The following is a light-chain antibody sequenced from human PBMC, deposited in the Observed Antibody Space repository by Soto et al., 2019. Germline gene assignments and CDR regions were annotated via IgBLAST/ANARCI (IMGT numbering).Light chain of an antibody. Sequence: QSALTQPASLSGSPGQPITISCTGTSSAIGAYDHVSWFQQPPDQAPQLMITGVKTRPSGVSTRFSGSKSGNTAYLTISGLQVEDEAEYFCCSFTTTRTHVLGTGSQVTVL. V-gene: IGLV2-14*01. CDR1: SSAIGAYDH. CDR2: GVK. J-gene: IGLJ1*01. CDR3: CSFTTTRTHV.